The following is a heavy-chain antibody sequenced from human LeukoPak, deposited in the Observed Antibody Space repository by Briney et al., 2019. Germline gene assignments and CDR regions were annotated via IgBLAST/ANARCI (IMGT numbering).Heavy chain of an antibody. J-gene: IGHJ4*02. D-gene: IGHD4-23*01. CDR2: IRSSSTTI. V-gene: IGHV3-48*01. Sequence: GGSLRLSCEASGFTFSNYSMNWVRQAPGKGVEWVSYIRSSSTTIYYADSVKGRFTISRDNAKNSLYLQMNSLRAEDTAVYYCARTYGGFDYWGQGTLVTVSS. CDR3: ARTYGGFDY. CDR1: GFTFSNYS.